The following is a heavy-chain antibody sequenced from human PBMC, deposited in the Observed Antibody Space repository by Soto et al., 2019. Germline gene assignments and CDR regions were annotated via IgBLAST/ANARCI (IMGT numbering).Heavy chain of an antibody. CDR2: IYPGDSDT. D-gene: IGHD1-26*01. Sequence: PGESLKISCKGSGYSFTSYWIGWVRQMPGKGLEWMEIIYPGDSDTRYSPSFQGQVTISADKSISTAYLQWSSLKASDTAMYYCARGLSGWELPRSPFDYWGQGTLVTVSS. J-gene: IGHJ4*02. CDR1: GYSFTSYW. V-gene: IGHV5-51*01. CDR3: ARGLSGWELPRSPFDY.